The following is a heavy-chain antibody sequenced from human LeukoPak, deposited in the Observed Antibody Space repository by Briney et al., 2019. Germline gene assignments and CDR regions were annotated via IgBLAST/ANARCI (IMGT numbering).Heavy chain of an antibody. CDR3: ARDPLARVAVAGYGMDV. V-gene: IGHV1-2*02. CDR2: INPNSGGT. D-gene: IGHD6-19*01. CDR1: GYTFTGYY. J-gene: IGHJ6*02. Sequence: GASVKVSCKASGYTFTGYYMHWVRQAPGQGLEWMGWINPNSGGTNYAQKFQGRVTMTRDTSISTAYMELSRLRSDDTAVYYCARDPLARVAVAGYGMDVWGQGTTVTVSS.